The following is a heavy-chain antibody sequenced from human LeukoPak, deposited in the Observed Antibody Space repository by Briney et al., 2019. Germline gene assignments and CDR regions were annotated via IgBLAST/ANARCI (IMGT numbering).Heavy chain of an antibody. CDR1: GYTFSTSG. V-gene: IGHV1-18*01. Sequence: ASVKVSCKASGYTFSTSGISWVRQAPGQGLEWMGWISSYNGNTNYAQKLQGRVTMTTDTSTSTAYMELRSLRSDDTAVYYCARGPEGMYFDYWGQGTLVTVSS. CDR2: ISSYNGNT. J-gene: IGHJ4*02. CDR3: ARGPEGMYFDY.